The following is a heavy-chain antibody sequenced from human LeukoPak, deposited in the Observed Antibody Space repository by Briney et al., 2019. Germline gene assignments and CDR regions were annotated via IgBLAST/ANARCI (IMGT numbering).Heavy chain of an antibody. CDR1: GFTFSSYA. D-gene: IGHD3-3*01. CDR3: ARDERLLSFLK. V-gene: IGHV3-30*04. Sequence: GGSLRLSCAASGFTFSSYAMHWVRQAPGKGLEWVAVISYDGSNKYYADSVKGRFTISRDNSKNTLYLQMNSLRAEDTAVYYCARDERLLSFLKWGQGTLVTVSS. CDR2: ISYDGSNK. J-gene: IGHJ4*02.